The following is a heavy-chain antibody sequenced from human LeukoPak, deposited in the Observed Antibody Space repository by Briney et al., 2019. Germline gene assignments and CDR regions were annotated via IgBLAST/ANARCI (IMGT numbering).Heavy chain of an antibody. D-gene: IGHD3-16*01. Sequence: GWSLRLSCAASGFTFSSYAMSWVRQAPGKGLEWVSAISGSGGSTYYADSAKGRFTISRDNSKNTLYLQMNSLRAEDTAVYYCAPWGRYYFDYWGQGTLVTVSS. J-gene: IGHJ4*02. V-gene: IGHV3-23*01. CDR3: APWGRYYFDY. CDR1: GFTFSSYA. CDR2: ISGSGGST.